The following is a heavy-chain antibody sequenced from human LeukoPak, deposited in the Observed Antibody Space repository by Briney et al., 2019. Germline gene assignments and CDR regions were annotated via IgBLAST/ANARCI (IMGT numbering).Heavy chain of an antibody. CDR3: AKDRVVVVPNWFDP. J-gene: IGHJ5*02. CDR2: ISGSGGST. CDR1: AFTFSSYA. D-gene: IGHD3-22*01. V-gene: IGHV3-23*01. Sequence: GRSLSLSCAPSAFTFSSYAISWVRQAPGKGLGWVSAISGSGGSTYYADSVKGRFTISRDNSKNTLYLQMNSLRAEDTAVYYCAKDRVVVVPNWFDPWGQGTLVTVSS.